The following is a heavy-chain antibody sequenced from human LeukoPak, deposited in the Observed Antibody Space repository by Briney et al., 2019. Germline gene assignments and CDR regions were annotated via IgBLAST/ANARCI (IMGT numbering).Heavy chain of an antibody. CDR3: ASSGSYALMDY. V-gene: IGHV4-4*07. Sequence: SETLSLTCTVSGGSISSYYWSWIRHPAGKGLEWIGRIYTSGSTNYNPSLKSRVTMSVDMSKNQFSLKLSSVTAADTAVYYCASSGSYALMDYWGQGTLVTVSS. CDR2: IYTSGST. D-gene: IGHD1-26*01. CDR1: GGSISSYY. J-gene: IGHJ4*02.